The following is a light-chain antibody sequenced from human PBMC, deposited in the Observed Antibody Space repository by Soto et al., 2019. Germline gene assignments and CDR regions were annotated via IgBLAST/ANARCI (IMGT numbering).Light chain of an antibody. V-gene: IGLV2-14*01. CDR1: SSDVGGYNY. Sequence: QSALTQPASVSGSPGQSITISCTGTSSDVGGYNYVSWYQQHPGKAPKLMINEVSNRPTGVSNRFSGSKSGNTASLTISGLQAEDEADYYCSSYTSSSTRVFGRGTQLTVL. CDR3: SSYTSSSTRV. CDR2: EVS. J-gene: IGLJ3*02.